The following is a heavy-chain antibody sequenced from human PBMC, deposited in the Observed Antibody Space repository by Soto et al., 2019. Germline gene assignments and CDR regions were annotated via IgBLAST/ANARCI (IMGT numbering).Heavy chain of an antibody. CDR3: ARGSGSYLNY. CDR2: IFSNADK. J-gene: IGHJ4*02. CDR1: GFSLSNARMG. Sequence: QVTLKESGPVLVKPTETLTLTCTVSGFSLSNARMGVSWIRQPPGKALEWLAHIFSNADKSYSTSLKSRLTISKDTSKSQVVLTMTNMDPVDTATYYCARGSGSYLNYWGQGTLVTVSS. V-gene: IGHV2-26*01. D-gene: IGHD1-26*01.